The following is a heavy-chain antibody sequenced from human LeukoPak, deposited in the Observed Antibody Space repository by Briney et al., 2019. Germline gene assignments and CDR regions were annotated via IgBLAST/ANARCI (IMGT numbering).Heavy chain of an antibody. CDR1: GFIFSSYG. CDR2: ISYDGSNK. D-gene: IGHD2-15*01. J-gene: IGHJ4*02. V-gene: IGHV3-30*18. CDR3: AKDRERYCSGGSCYLFDY. Sequence: PGGSLRLSCAASGFIFSSYGMHWVRQAPGKGLEWVAVISYDGSNKYYADSVKGRFTISRDSSKNTLYLQMNSLRAEDTAVYYCAKDRERYCSGGSCYLFDYWGQGTLVTVSS.